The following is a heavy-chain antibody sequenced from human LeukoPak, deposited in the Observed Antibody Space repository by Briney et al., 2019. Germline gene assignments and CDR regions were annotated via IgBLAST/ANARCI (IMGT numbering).Heavy chain of an antibody. CDR2: ISGSGGST. CDR3: AKDPDDIPRHPS. Sequence: PGGSLGVSCAASGFTFSSYAMSWVRQAPGKGLEWVSAISGSGGSTYYADSVKGRFTISRDNSKNTLYLQMNSLRAEDTAVYYCAKDPDDIPRHPSWGQGTLVTVSS. J-gene: IGHJ4*02. CDR1: GFTFSSYA. V-gene: IGHV3-23*01. D-gene: IGHD3-9*01.